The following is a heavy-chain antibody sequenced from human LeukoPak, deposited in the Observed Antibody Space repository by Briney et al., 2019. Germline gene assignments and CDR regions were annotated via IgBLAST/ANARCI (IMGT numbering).Heavy chain of an antibody. CDR2: ISGSGGST. D-gene: IGHD3-10*01. Sequence: GGSLRLSCAASGFTFNIYGMRWVRQAPGKGLEWVLAISGSGGSTYYADSVKGRFTISRDNSKNTLYLQMNSLRAEDTAVYFCARDSAGNQYSSGNFDLWGQGTLVTVSS. CDR1: GFTFNIYG. CDR3: ARDSAGNQYSSGNFDL. J-gene: IGHJ4*02. V-gene: IGHV3-23*01.